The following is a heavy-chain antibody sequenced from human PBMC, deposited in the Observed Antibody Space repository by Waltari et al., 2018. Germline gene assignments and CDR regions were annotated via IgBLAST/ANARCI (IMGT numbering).Heavy chain of an antibody. J-gene: IGHJ4*02. D-gene: IGHD4-17*01. CDR2: INPKSCDT. CDR1: GYTFTGYY. Sequence: QVHLVQSGAEVKKPGASVKVSCKASGYTFTGYYIQWGRRAPGKGLEGMGRINPKSCDTNYAQKFQGRVTLTRDTSINTAYMELSSLKSDDTAVYYCARDLGSDYGNRDYWGQGTLVTVPS. V-gene: IGHV1-2*06. CDR3: ARDLGSDYGNRDY.